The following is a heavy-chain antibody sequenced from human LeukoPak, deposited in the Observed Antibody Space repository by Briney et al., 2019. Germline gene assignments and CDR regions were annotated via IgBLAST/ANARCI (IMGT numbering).Heavy chain of an antibody. Sequence: GGSLRLSCAASGFTFSSYSMNWVRQAPGKGLEWVSSISSSSSYIYYADSVKGRFTISRDNAKNSLHLQMNSLRAEDTAVYYCARVSGSAFDIWGQGTMVTVSS. CDR2: ISSSSSYI. V-gene: IGHV3-21*01. D-gene: IGHD3-10*01. CDR1: GFTFSSYS. CDR3: ARVSGSAFDI. J-gene: IGHJ3*02.